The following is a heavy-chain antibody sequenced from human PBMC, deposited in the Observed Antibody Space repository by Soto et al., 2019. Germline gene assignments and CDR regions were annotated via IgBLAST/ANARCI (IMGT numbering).Heavy chain of an antibody. D-gene: IGHD6-6*01. Sequence: SETLSLTCTVSGGSISSGDYYWSWIRQPPGKGLEWIGYIYYSGSTYYNPSLKSRVTISVDTSKNQFSLKLSSVTAADTAVYYCAGSHSSSPDFDYWGQGTLVTGSS. V-gene: IGHV4-30-4*01. J-gene: IGHJ4*02. CDR2: IYYSGST. CDR1: GGSISSGDYY. CDR3: AGSHSSSPDFDY.